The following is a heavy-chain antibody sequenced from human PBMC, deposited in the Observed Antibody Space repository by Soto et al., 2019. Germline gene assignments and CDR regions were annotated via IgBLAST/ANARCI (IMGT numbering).Heavy chain of an antibody. D-gene: IGHD1-26*01. CDR3: ARGVKVGATTFYYYGMDV. CDR2: ISYDGSNK. Sequence: QVQLVESGGGVVQPGRSLRLSCAASGFTFSSYAMHWVRQAPGKGLEWVAVISYDGSNKYYADSGKGRFTISRDNSKNTLYLQMNSLRAEDTAVYYRARGVKVGATTFYYYGMDVWGQGTTVTVSS. CDR1: GFTFSSYA. J-gene: IGHJ6*02. V-gene: IGHV3-30-3*01.